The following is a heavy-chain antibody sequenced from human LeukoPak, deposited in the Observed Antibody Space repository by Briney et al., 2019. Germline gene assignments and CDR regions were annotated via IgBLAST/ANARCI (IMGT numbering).Heavy chain of an antibody. Sequence: GGSLRLSCAASGFTFSHYWMTWVRQAPGKGLEWVAHINQDGSEEHYMDSVKARFTISRDDAKNSLSLQMNSLRAEDTAVYYCVRDGGVSGYDLLDYWGQGTLVTVSS. CDR2: INQDGSEE. CDR3: VRDGGVSGYDLLDY. D-gene: IGHD5-12*01. CDR1: GFTFSHYW. V-gene: IGHV3-7*01. J-gene: IGHJ4*02.